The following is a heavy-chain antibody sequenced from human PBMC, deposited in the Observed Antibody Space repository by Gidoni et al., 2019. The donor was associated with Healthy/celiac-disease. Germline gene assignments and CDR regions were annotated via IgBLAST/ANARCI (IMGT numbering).Heavy chain of an antibody. CDR1: GFTFRSSS. CDR2: NSSSSSDI. D-gene: IGHD1-26*01. V-gene: IGHV3-21*01. Sequence: EVQLVESGGGLVKPGGSLRLSCAASGFTFRSSSMNWVRQAPGKGLEWGSSNSSSSSDIYYADSGKGRFTISRDNAKNSLYLQMNSLRAEDTAVYYCARDVLVGATTHQVGYYGMDVWGQGTTVTVSS. J-gene: IGHJ6*02. CDR3: ARDVLVGATTHQVGYYGMDV.